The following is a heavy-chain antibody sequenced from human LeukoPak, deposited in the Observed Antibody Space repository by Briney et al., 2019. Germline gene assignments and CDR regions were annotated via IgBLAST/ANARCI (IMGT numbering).Heavy chain of an antibody. CDR3: AKDEGGLWFGELSTHYYGMDV. J-gene: IGHJ6*02. CDR2: ISSSSSYI. Sequence: PGGSLRLSCAASGFTFSSYSMNWVRRAPGKGLEWVSSISSSSSYIYYADSVKGRFTISRDNSKNTLYPQMNSLRAEDTAVYYCAKDEGGLWFGELSTHYYGMDVWGQGTTVTVSS. V-gene: IGHV3-21*04. CDR1: GFTFSSYS. D-gene: IGHD3-10*01.